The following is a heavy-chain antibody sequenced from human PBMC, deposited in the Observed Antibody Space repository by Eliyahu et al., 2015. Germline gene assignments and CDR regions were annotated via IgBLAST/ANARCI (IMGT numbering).Heavy chain of an antibody. CDR3: ARGFTYSGSYFSWYFDL. Sequence: EVQLVESGGGLVQPGGSLRLSCAASGFTFSSYSMNWVRQAPGKGLEWVSYISSSSSTIYYADSVKGRFTISRDNAKNSLYLQMNSLRAEDTAVYYCARGFTYSGSYFSWYFDLWGRGTLVTVSS. J-gene: IGHJ2*01. CDR2: ISSSSSTI. D-gene: IGHD1-26*01. CDR1: GFTFSSYS. V-gene: IGHV3-48*01.